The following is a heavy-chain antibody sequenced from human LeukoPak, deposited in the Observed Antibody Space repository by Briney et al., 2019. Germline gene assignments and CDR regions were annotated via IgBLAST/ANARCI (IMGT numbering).Heavy chain of an antibody. D-gene: IGHD6-19*01. Sequence: SETLSLTCTVSGGSISSYYWSWIRQPPGKGLEWIGYIYYSGSTNYNPSLKSRVTISVDTSKNQFSLKLSSVTAADTAVYYCARSSGWLLYYYYYGMDVWGQGTTVTVSS. CDR2: IYYSGST. CDR1: GGSISSYY. V-gene: IGHV4-59*08. CDR3: ARSSGWLLYYYYYGMDV. J-gene: IGHJ6*02.